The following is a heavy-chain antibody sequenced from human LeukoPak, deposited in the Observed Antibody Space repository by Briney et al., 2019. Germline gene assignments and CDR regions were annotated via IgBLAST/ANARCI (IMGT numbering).Heavy chain of an antibody. V-gene: IGHV1-46*01. J-gene: IGHJ2*01. CDR2: INPSGGST. D-gene: IGHD4-17*01. CDR3: ARYSDYGASGWYFDL. CDR1: GYTFTSYY. Sequence: ASVKVSCKASGYTFTSYYMHWVRQAPGQRLEWIGIINPSGGSTSYAQKFQGRVTMTRDTSTSTVYMELSSLRSEDTAAYYCARYSDYGASGWYFDLWGRGTLVTVSS.